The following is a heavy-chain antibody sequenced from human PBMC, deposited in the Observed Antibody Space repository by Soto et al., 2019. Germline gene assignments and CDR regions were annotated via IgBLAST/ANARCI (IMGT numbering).Heavy chain of an antibody. CDR3: ARDLVRGVIITSSYGMDV. CDR1: GDSVSSNSAA. V-gene: IGHV6-1*01. Sequence: SQTLSLTCAISGDSVSSNSAAWNWIRQSPSRGLEWLGRTYYRSKWYNDYAVSVKSRITINPDTSKNQFSLQLNSVTPEDTAVYYCARDLVRGVIITSSYGMDVWGQGTTVTVSS. J-gene: IGHJ6*02. D-gene: IGHD3-10*01. CDR2: TYYRSKWYN.